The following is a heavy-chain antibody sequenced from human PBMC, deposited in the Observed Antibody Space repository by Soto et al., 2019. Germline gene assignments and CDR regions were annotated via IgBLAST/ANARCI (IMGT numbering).Heavy chain of an antibody. CDR3: ARTKVPSSWYPNWFDT. V-gene: IGHV4-38-2*01. CDR1: GYSISSGYY. D-gene: IGHD6-13*01. CDR2: IYHSGST. Sequence: SETLSLTCAVSGYSISSGYYWGWIRQPPGKGLEWIGSIYHSGSTYYNPSLKSRVTISVDTSKNQFSLKLSSVTAADTAVYYCARTKVPSSWYPNWFDTWGQGTLVTVSS. J-gene: IGHJ5*02.